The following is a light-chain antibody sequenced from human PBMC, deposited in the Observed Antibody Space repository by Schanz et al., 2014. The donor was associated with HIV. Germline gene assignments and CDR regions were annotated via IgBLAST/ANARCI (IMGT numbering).Light chain of an antibody. CDR3: ISYTSSTTL. CDR2: DNT. CDR1: SSNIGANYD. J-gene: IGLJ3*02. V-gene: IGLV1-40*01. Sequence: QSVLAQPPSVSGAPGQRVTISCTGSSSNIGANYDVHWYQLLPGSAPKLLIFDNTNRPSGVPARFSGSKSGSSASLAISGLQAEDEADYYCISYTSSTTLFGGGTKLTVL.